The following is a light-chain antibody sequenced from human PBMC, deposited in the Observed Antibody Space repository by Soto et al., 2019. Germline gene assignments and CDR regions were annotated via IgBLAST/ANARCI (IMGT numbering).Light chain of an antibody. CDR3: QAWGTSSVV. V-gene: IGLV3-1*01. Sequence: SYELTQPPSVSVYPGQTASIPCSGDKLGDKFVCWYQQRPGQSPVLVIYQDNKRPSGIPERFSGSNSGNTATLTISGTQAMDEADYYCQAWGTSSVVFGGGTKLTVL. CDR1: KLGDKF. CDR2: QDN. J-gene: IGLJ2*01.